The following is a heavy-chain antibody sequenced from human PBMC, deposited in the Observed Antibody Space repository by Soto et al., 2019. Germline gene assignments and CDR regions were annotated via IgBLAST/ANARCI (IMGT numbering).Heavy chain of an antibody. V-gene: IGHV4-30-2*01. CDR1: GGSISSGGYS. J-gene: IGHJ5*02. CDR3: ARGYSSSFWFDP. CDR2: IYHSGST. D-gene: IGHD6-13*01. Sequence: SETLSLTCAVSGGSISSGGYSWGWIRQPPGKGLEWIGYIYHSGSTYYNPSLKSRVTISVDRSKNQFSLKLSSVTAADTAVYYCARGYSSSFWFDPWGQGTLVTVSS.